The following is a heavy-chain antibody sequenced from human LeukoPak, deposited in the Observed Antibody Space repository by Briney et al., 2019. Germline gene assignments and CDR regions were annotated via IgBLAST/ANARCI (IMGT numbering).Heavy chain of an antibody. D-gene: IGHD3-9*01. J-gene: IGHJ4*02. CDR3: ARSPDILTGENFDY. V-gene: IGHV1-2*02. CDR1: GYTFTGYY. CDR2: INLNSGGT. Sequence: ASVKVSCKASGYTFTGYYMHWVRQAPGQGLEWMGWINLNSGGTNYAQKFQGRVTMTRDTSISTAYMELSRLRSGDTAVYYCARSPDILTGENFDYWGQGTLVTVSS.